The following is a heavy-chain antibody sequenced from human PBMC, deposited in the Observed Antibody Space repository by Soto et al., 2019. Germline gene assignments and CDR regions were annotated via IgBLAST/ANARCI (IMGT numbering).Heavy chain of an antibody. CDR1: GYTFTNYY. CDR2: INPNSGGT. D-gene: IGHD3-10*01. Sequence: ASVKVSCKASGYTFTNYYIHWVRQAPGQGLEWMGWINPNSGGTSYAQKFQGRVALTRDTSISTAYMELNSLRSDDTAVYYCARGRENDPWGQGTLVTVSS. CDR3: ARGRENDP. V-gene: IGHV1-2*02. J-gene: IGHJ5*02.